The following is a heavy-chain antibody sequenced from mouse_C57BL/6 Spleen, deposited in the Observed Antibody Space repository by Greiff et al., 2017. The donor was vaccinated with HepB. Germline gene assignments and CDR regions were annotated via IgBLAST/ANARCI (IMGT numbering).Heavy chain of an antibody. CDR2: VDPSDSYT. CDR1: GYTFTSYW. J-gene: IGHJ2*01. V-gene: IGHV1-69*01. CDR3: ARERAAYYSNYDDCDY. Sequence: VQLQQPGAELVMPGASVKLSCKASGYTFTSYWMHWVKQRPGQGLEWIGEVDPSDSYTNYNQKFKGKSTLTVDKSSSTAYMQLSSLTSEDSAVYYCARERAAYYSNYDDCDYWGQGTTLTVSS. D-gene: IGHD2-5*01.